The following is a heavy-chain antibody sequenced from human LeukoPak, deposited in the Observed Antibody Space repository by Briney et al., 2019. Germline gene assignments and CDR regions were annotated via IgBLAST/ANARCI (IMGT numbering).Heavy chain of an antibody. J-gene: IGHJ6*03. D-gene: IGHD5-18*01. CDR3: ARERGCSYGSYYYYYMDV. CDR2: IKQDGSEK. V-gene: IGHV3-7*01. Sequence: PGGSLRLSCAASGFTVSSNYMSWVRQAPGKGLEWVANIKQDGSEKYYVDSVKGRFTISRDNAKNSLYLQMNSLRAEDTAVYYCARERGCSYGSYYYYYMDVWGKGTTVTVSS. CDR1: GFTVSSNY.